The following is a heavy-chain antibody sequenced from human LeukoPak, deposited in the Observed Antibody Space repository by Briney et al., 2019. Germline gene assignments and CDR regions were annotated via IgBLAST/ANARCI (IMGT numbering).Heavy chain of an antibody. V-gene: IGHV1-69*06. CDR1: GGTFSSYA. CDR3: ARVTVAARPWGDYYYYYMDV. J-gene: IGHJ6*03. D-gene: IGHD6-6*01. Sequence: GSSVKVSCKASGGTFSSYAISWVRQAPGQGLEWMGGIIPIFGTANYAQKFQGRVTITADKSTSTAYMELSSLRSEDTAVYYCARVTVAARPWGDYYYYYMDVWGKGTTVTVSS. CDR2: IIPIFGTA.